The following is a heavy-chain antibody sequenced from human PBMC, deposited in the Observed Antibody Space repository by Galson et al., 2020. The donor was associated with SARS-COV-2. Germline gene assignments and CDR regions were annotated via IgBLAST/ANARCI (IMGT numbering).Heavy chain of an antibody. D-gene: IGHD5-18*01. J-gene: IGHJ4*02. CDR1: GASISSGGSS. CDR2: ISHSGST. V-gene: IGHV4-31*03. Sequence: SETLSLTCTVSGASISSGGSSWSWIRQPPGKGLEWIGYISHSGSTDYDPSLKSRVTISSDTSKNQFSLRLRSVTAADTAVYYCARTVWIELWLRGYYFGCWGQGTLGTVSS. CDR3: ARTVWIELWLRGYYFGC.